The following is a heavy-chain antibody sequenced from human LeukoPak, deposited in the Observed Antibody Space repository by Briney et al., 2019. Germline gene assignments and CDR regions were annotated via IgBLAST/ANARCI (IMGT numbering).Heavy chain of an antibody. V-gene: IGHV1-8*01. Sequence: GASVKVSCKASGYTFTSYDINWVRQATGQGLEWMGWMNPNSGNTGYAQKFQGRVTMTRNTSISTAYMELSSLRSEDTAVYYCARDEYCSSTSCYTGLANYWGQGTLVTVSS. D-gene: IGHD2-2*02. CDR3: ARDEYCSSTSCYTGLANY. CDR1: GYTFTSYD. CDR2: MNPNSGNT. J-gene: IGHJ4*02.